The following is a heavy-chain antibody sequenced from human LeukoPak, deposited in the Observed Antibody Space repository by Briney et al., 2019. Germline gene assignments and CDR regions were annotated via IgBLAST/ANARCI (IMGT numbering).Heavy chain of an antibody. J-gene: IGHJ4*02. CDR3: ARGNTVTTTSLDY. D-gene: IGHD4-17*01. CDR2: IYYSGAT. V-gene: IGHV4-39*07. CDR1: GGSVTTSIYY. Sequence: SETLSLTCTVSGGSVTTSIYYWGWVRQPPGKGLEWIAIIYYSGATYYNPSLESQVTISLDTSKNQFSLRLSSVTAADTAFYYCARGNTVTTTSLDYWGRGTLVTVSS.